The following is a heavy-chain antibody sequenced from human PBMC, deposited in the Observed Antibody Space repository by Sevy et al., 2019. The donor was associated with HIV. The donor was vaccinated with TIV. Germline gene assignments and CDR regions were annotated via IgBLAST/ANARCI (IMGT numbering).Heavy chain of an antibody. Sequence: SETLSLTCTVSGGSINSDHWNWIRQPPGKGLEWIGYVYYTGGTNYNPSLKNRVTTSVDRTKNQFSLKLPSVTAADTAVYYCARRNDFDIWGQGTMVTVSS. J-gene: IGHJ3*02. CDR3: ARRNDFDI. V-gene: IGHV4-59*08. CDR1: GGSINSDH. CDR2: VYYTGGT.